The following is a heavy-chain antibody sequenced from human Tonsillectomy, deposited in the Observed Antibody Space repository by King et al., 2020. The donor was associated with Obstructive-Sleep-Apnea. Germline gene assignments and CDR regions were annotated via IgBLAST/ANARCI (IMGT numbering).Heavy chain of an antibody. J-gene: IGHJ4*02. CDR1: GFTFNNYA. Sequence: VQLVESGGGVVQPGRSLRLSCTASGFTFNNYAIHWVRQAPGKGLEWVAVISYDGSNKYYADSVKGRFTISRDNSKNTLYLQMNSLRAEDTAVYYCARADYFNSGTYQLDYWGQGTLATVSA. CDR2: ISYDGSNK. V-gene: IGHV3-30*04. D-gene: IGHD3-10*01. CDR3: ARADYFNSGTYQLDY.